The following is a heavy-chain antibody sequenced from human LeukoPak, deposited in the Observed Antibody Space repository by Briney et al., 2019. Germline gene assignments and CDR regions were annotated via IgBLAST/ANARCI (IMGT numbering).Heavy chain of an antibody. V-gene: IGHV3-30-3*01. J-gene: IGHJ4*02. CDR1: GFTFSSYA. CDR3: ARDGSYSSSWSTPGY. Sequence: GRSLRLSCAASGFTFSSYAMHWVRQAPGKGLEWVAVISYDGSNKYYADSVKGRFTISRDNSKNTLYLQMNSLRAEDTAVYYCARDGSYSSSWSTPGYWGQGTLVTVSS. CDR2: ISYDGSNK. D-gene: IGHD6-13*01.